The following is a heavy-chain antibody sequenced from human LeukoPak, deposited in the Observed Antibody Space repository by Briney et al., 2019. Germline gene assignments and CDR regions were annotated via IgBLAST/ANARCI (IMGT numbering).Heavy chain of an antibody. CDR3: ARSTVPYYDSSGPTVLDY. D-gene: IGHD3-22*01. Sequence: SGGSLRLSCAASGFTFDDYAMHWVRQAPGKGLEWVSGISWNSGSIGYADSVKGRFTISRDNAKNSLYLQMNSLRAEDTAVYYCARSTVPYYDSSGPTVLDYWGQGTLVTVSS. J-gene: IGHJ4*02. V-gene: IGHV3-9*01. CDR2: ISWNSGSI. CDR1: GFTFDDYA.